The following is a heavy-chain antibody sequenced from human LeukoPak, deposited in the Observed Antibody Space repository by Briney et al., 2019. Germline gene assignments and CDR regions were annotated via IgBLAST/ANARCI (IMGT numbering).Heavy chain of an antibody. CDR1: GFTFDDYA. J-gene: IGHJ4*02. CDR3: ARVFRPL. CDR2: ISWNSGSI. Sequence: GRSLRLSCAASGFTFDDYAMHWVRQAPGKGLEWVSGISWNSGSIGYADSVKGRFTISRDNAKNSLYLQMNSLRAEDTAVYYCARVFRPLWGQGTLVTVSS. V-gene: IGHV3-9*01.